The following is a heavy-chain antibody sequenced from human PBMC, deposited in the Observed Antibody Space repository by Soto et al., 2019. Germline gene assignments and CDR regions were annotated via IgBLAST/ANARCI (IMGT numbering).Heavy chain of an antibody. CDR2: IYYSGFT. CDR1: GGSISSGGCY. D-gene: IGHD1-26*01. V-gene: IGHV4-31*03. CDR3: ARTPLL. Sequence: QVQLQESGPGLVKPSQTLSLTCTVSGGSISSGGCYWSWIRQHPGKGLEWIGYIYYSGFTYYNYYTPXLXRXXTLLVDTSKNQFSLKLSSVTAAATAVYYCARTPLLWGQGTLVTVSS. J-gene: IGHJ4*02.